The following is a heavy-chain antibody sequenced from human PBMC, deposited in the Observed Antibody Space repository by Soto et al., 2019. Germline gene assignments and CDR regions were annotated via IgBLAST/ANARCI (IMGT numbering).Heavy chain of an antibody. CDR1: GFTFSNSD. Sequence: PGGSLRLSCAASGFTFSNSDMNWVRQAPGKGLEWVSGVSWNGSRTHYADSVKGRFIISRDNSRNFLYQQMNSLRPEDMAVYYCVSEKKLLWFGELIPYYYCYGMDVWGQGTTVTVSS. CDR3: VSEKKLLWFGELIPYYYCYGMDV. V-gene: IGHV3-35*01. CDR2: VSWNGSRT. D-gene: IGHD3-10*01. J-gene: IGHJ6*02.